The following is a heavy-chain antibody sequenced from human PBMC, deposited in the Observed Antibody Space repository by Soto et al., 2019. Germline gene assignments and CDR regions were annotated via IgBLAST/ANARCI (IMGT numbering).Heavy chain of an antibody. D-gene: IGHD3-16*01. CDR2: TSYDGNNK. J-gene: IGHJ4*02. V-gene: IGHV3-30*19. CDR1: GFRFKSFV. CDR3: ARWGPTGGFGR. Sequence: QVQLVESGGGVVQPGTSLRLSCEASGFRFKSFVMHWVRQAPGKGLEWVAFTSYDGNNKDYGDSVMGRFTVSRDNAQNTLHLQVDFLRPADKALYYCARWGPTGGFGRWGQGTVVSVSS.